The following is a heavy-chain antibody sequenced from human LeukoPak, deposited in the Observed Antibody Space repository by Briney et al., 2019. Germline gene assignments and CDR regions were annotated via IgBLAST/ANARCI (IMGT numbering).Heavy chain of an antibody. V-gene: IGHV3-9*01. CDR2: ISWNSGSI. J-gene: IGHJ4*02. CDR3: AKAGSSWYWSKYYFDY. CDR1: GFTFDDYA. D-gene: IGHD6-13*01. Sequence: GGSLRLSCAASGFTFDDYAMHWVRQAPGKGLEWVSGISWNSGSIGYADSVKGRFTISRDNAKNSLYLQTNSLRAEDTALYYCAKAGSSWYWSKYYFDYWGQGTLVTVSS.